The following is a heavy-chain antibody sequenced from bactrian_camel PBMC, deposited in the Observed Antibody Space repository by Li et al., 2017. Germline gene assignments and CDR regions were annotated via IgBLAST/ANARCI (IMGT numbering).Heavy chain of an antibody. J-gene: IGHJ4*01. CDR3: AARWAYEDRWNFAGIYDF. CDR2: IYTGGGDG. V-gene: IGHV3S40*01. CDR1: YTRRPNY. D-gene: IGHD4*01. Sequence: VQLVESGGGSVQAGGSLRLSCSYTRRPNYVTWFRQGPGNGREGVAGIYTGGGDGHYADAVKGRFTITRESAANTLYLQMDSLTPEDTAMYYCAARWAYEDRWNFAGIYDFWGQGTQVTVS.